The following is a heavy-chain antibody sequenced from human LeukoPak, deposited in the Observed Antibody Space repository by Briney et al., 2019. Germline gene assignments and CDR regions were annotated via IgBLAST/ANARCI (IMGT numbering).Heavy chain of an antibody. V-gene: IGHV3-30-3*01. J-gene: IGHJ4*02. CDR2: ISYDGSNK. Sequence: GRSLRLSCAASGFTFSSYAMHWVRQAPGKGLEWVAVISYDGSNKYYADSVKGRFTISRDNSKNTPYLQMNSLRAEDTAVYYCARDGIASALSYFDYWGQGTLVTVSS. CDR3: ARDGIASALSYFDY. CDR1: GFTFSSYA. D-gene: IGHD6-13*01.